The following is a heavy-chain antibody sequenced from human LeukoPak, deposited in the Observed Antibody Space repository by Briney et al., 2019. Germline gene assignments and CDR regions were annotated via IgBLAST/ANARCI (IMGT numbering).Heavy chain of an antibody. Sequence: SVKVSGKASGGTLSSYSISWVRQAPGQGLEWMGRIIPILDITDYAQKFQVRATITADKSTSTAYMELSSLRSEDTAVYYCARGPPPAWTDSWGQGTLVTASS. CDR2: IIPILDIT. D-gene: IGHD3/OR15-3a*01. CDR3: ARGPPPAWTDS. V-gene: IGHV1-69*02. CDR1: GGTLSSYS. J-gene: IGHJ4*02.